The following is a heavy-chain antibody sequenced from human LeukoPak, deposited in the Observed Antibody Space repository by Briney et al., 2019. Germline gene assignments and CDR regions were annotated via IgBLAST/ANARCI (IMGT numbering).Heavy chain of an antibody. V-gene: IGHV3-53*01. CDR1: GFTVSSNY. D-gene: IGHD1-14*01. Sequence: PGGSLRLSCAASGFTVSSNYMSWVRQAPGKGLEWVSVIYSGGSTYYADSVKGRFTISRDNSKNTLYLQMNSLRAEDTAVYYCAREGTNCYGSAFDIWGQGTMVTVSS. CDR2: IYSGGST. J-gene: IGHJ3*02. CDR3: AREGTNCYGSAFDI.